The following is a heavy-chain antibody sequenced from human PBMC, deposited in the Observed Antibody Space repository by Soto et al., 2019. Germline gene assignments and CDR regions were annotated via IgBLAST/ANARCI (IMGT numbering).Heavy chain of an antibody. V-gene: IGHV1-18*01. Sequence: GASVKVSCXASGYTFTSYGISWVRQAPGQGLEWMGWISAYNGNTNYAQKLQGRVTMTTDTSTSTAYMELRSLRSDDTAVYYCARDLYGDYVMCAFDIWGQGTMVTVSS. CDR3: ARDLYGDYVMCAFDI. D-gene: IGHD4-17*01. J-gene: IGHJ3*02. CDR1: GYTFTSYG. CDR2: ISAYNGNT.